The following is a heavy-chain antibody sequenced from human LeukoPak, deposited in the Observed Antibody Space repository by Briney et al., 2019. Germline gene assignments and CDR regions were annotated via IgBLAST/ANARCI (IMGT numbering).Heavy chain of an antibody. CDR1: GGTFSSYA. CDR2: IIPIFGTA. CDR3: AKEPPGSGTLKGGYYYYYMDA. V-gene: IGHV1-69*01. D-gene: IGHD3-10*01. J-gene: IGHJ6*03. Sequence: GSSVKVSCKASGGTFSSYAISWVRQAPGQGLGWMGGIIPIFGTANYAQKFQGRVTITADESTSTAYMELSSLRSEDTAVYYCAKEPPGSGTLKGGYYYYYMDAWGKGTTVTVSS.